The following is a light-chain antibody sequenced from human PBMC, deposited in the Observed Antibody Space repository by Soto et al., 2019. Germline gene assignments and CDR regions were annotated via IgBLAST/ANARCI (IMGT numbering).Light chain of an antibody. CDR1: SNDVGSYNL. Sequence: QSALTQPASVSGSPGQSITISCTGTSNDVGSYNLVSWYQQHPGKAPKLMIYEGTKRPSGVSYRFSGSKSGSTASLTISGLQAEDEADYYFCSYASSSTFLIVFGTGTKLTVL. V-gene: IGLV2-23*01. CDR3: CSYASSSTFLIV. J-gene: IGLJ1*01. CDR2: EGT.